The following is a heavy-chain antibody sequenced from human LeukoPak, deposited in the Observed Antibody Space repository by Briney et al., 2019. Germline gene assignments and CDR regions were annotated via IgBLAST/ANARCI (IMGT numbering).Heavy chain of an antibody. Sequence: GGSLRLSCAASGFTFSSYSMYWVRQAPGKGLEWVSSISSSSSYIYYADSVKGRFTISRDNAKNSLYLQMSSLRAEDTAVYYCASYRVLAAFDTWGQGTLVTVSS. CDR1: GFTFSSYS. J-gene: IGHJ5*02. V-gene: IGHV3-21*01. D-gene: IGHD6-25*01. CDR3: ASYRVLAAFDT. CDR2: ISSSSSYI.